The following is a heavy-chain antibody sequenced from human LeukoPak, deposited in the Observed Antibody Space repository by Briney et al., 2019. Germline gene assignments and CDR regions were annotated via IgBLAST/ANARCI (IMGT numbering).Heavy chain of an antibody. CDR2: IWFDGSKK. Sequence: PGGSLRLSSAASGFTFSSYAMHWVRQAPGKGLEWVAVIWFDGSKKYYADSVKGRFTISRDNSKKTLYLQMNSLRAEDTAVYYCAKEGRMIVVGNYYYMDVWGKGTTVTVSS. D-gene: IGHD3-22*01. CDR1: GFTFSSYA. V-gene: IGHV3-33*06. CDR3: AKEGRMIVVGNYYYMDV. J-gene: IGHJ6*03.